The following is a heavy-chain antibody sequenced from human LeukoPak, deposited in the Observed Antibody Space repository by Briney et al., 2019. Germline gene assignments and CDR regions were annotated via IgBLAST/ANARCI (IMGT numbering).Heavy chain of an antibody. Sequence: PGASVKVSCKASGYTFTGYYMHWVRQAPGQGLEWMGWINPNSGGTNYAQKFQGRVTMTRDTSISTAYMELSRLRSDDTAVYYCARVLGWFGNNFIDPWGQGTLVTVSS. CDR2: INPNSGGT. D-gene: IGHD3-10*01. V-gene: IGHV1-2*02. CDR3: ARVLGWFGNNFIDP. J-gene: IGHJ5*02. CDR1: GYTFTGYY.